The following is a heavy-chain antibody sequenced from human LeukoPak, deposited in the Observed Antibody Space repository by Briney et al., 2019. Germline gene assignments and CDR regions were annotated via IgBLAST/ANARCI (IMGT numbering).Heavy chain of an antibody. CDR2: INPNSGGT. CDR3: ARDRVLLWFGESRGMDV. D-gene: IGHD3-10*01. V-gene: IGHV1-2*04. J-gene: IGHJ6*04. CDR1: GYTLTGYY. Sequence: ASVKVSCKASGYTLTGYYMHWVRQAPGQGLEWMGWINPNSGGTNYAQKFQGWVTMTRDTSISTAYMELSRLRSDDTAVYYCARDRVLLWFGESRGMDVWGKGTTVTVSS.